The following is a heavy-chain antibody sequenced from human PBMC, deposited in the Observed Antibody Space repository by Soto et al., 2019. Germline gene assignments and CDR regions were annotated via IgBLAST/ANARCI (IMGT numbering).Heavy chain of an antibody. D-gene: IGHD3-3*01. CDR3: ARDRDFWSGYYRTYGMDV. J-gene: IGHJ6*02. Sequence: PSETLSLTCTVSGGSISGYYWSWSRQPPGKGLEWIGYIYYSGSTNYNPSLKSRVTISVDTSKNQFSLKLSSVTAADTAVYYCARDRDFWSGYYRTYGMDVWGQGTTVTVSS. CDR1: GGSISGYY. V-gene: IGHV4-59*01. CDR2: IYYSGST.